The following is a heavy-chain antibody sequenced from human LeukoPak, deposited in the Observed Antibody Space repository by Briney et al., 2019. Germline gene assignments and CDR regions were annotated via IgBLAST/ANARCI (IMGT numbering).Heavy chain of an antibody. Sequence: GGSLRLSCAASGYTFTNYAMNWVRQAPGKGLEWVATVSYDGTDTSYADSVKGRFAIFRDNSKNTLYLQMNSLRAEDTAVYYCATSSNAPGNHWGQGTLVTVSS. D-gene: IGHD2-2*01. CDR3: ATSSNAPGNH. V-gene: IGHV3-30*09. J-gene: IGHJ5*02. CDR1: GYTFTNYA. CDR2: VSYDGTDT.